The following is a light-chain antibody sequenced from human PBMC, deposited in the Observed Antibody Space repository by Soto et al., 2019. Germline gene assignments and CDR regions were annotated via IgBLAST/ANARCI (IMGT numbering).Light chain of an antibody. CDR1: QNINNY. Sequence: DIQITQSPYSLSASVVDRVTISCQARQNINNYLNWYQQKPGRAPKLLIYDASNLEAGVPSRFRGSGSGTDFTFTISRLQPEDIATYYCQQYENLPTFGQGTRLEIK. CDR2: DAS. J-gene: IGKJ5*01. CDR3: QQYENLPT. V-gene: IGKV1-33*01.